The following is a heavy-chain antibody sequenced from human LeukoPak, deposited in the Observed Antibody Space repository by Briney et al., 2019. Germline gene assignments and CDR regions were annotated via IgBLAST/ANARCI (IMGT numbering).Heavy chain of an antibody. CDR3: ARTNRAYGDCGNY. V-gene: IGHV4-39*01. CDR1: GGSISISGYY. Sequence: PSETLSLTCSVSGGSISISGYYWNWIRQPPGKGLEWIGSISYSGNTYYNPSLKSRVTISVDTSKNQFSLKLTSVTAADTAVYYCARTNRAYGDCGNYWGQGTLVTVSS. D-gene: IGHD4-17*01. CDR2: ISYSGNT. J-gene: IGHJ4*02.